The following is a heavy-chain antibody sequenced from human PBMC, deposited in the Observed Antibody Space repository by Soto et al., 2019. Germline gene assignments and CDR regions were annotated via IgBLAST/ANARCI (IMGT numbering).Heavy chain of an antibody. CDR3: AKTMGQWLENYYFDY. Sequence: QPGGSLRLSCAASGFTLSSCAMHWVRQAPGKGLEWVAVIAYDGSNKYYADSVKGRFTISRDNSKNTLYLQMHSLRAEDTAIYYCAKTMGQWLENYYFDYWGQGTLVTVSS. D-gene: IGHD6-19*01. V-gene: IGHV3-30*18. J-gene: IGHJ4*02. CDR1: GFTLSSCA. CDR2: IAYDGSNK.